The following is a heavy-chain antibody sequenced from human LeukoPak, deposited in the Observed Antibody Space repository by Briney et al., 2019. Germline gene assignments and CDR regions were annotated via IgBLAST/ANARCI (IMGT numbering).Heavy chain of an antibody. CDR1: GFSFSDYG. CDR3: AKDRAGNSWNVDY. J-gene: IGHJ4*02. CDR2: LRKDGYNT. Sequence: GGSLRLSCAASGFSFSDYGMHWVRQAPGKGLEWVAFLRKDGYNTKYADSVKGRFTISRDTSNKMVYLQMNSLRTEDMAVYYCAKDRAGNSWNVDYWGQGTLVAVSS. D-gene: IGHD6-13*01. V-gene: IGHV3-30*02.